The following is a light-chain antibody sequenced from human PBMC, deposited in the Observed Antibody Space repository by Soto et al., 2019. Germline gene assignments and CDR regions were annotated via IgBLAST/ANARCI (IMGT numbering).Light chain of an antibody. J-gene: IGKJ2*01. CDR3: QQYNNWPPYT. Sequence: EIVMTQSPATLSVSPGEKATISSRASQSVSSNLAWYQQKPSQAPRLLIYGASTRATGIPARFSGSGSGTEFTLTISSLQSEDFAVYYCQQYNNWPPYTFGQGTKVDIK. CDR1: QSVSSN. CDR2: GAS. V-gene: IGKV3-15*01.